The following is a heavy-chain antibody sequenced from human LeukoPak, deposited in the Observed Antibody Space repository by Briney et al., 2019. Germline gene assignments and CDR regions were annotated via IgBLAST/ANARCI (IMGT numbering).Heavy chain of an antibody. CDR1: GYTSTSYY. CDR2: INPSDGST. CDR3: AVSNLVRSPWFDP. Sequence: GASAKVSCKAYGYTSTSYYMHWVRHPPGQGLEWMRIINPSDGSTSYAQKFPPRVTMTKYMSTSTVYMELSSLRTEDTAVYYCAVSNLVRSPWFDPWDHGTLVTVSS. V-gene: IGHV1-46*01. J-gene: IGHJ5*02. D-gene: IGHD2-8*01.